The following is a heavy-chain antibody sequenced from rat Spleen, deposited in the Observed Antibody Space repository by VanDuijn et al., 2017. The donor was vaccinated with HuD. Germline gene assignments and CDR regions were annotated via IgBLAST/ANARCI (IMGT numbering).Heavy chain of an antibody. D-gene: IGHD5-1*01. CDR2: MWGDGDT. CDR1: GFSLTSYH. CDR3: ARGWERFAY. Sequence: QVQLKESGPGLVQLSQTLSLTCTVSGFSLTSYHVHWVRQPPGKGREWMGVMWGDGDTSYNSGLKSRLTITRDTSKSQVFLQMDSLQTEDTATYYCARGWERFAYWGQGSLVTVSS. V-gene: IGHV2-32*01. J-gene: IGHJ3*01.